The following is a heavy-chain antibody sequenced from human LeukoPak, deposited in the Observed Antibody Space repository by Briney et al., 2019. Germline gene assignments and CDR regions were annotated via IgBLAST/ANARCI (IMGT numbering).Heavy chain of an antibody. J-gene: IGHJ4*02. CDR3: ARDLLNYYDSSGYLGY. Sequence: GGSLRLSCAASGFTFSSYAMSWVRQAPGKGLEWVSAISGSGGSTYYADSVKGRFTISRDNSKNTLHLQMNSLRPEDTAVYYCARDLLNYYDSSGYLGYWGQGTLVTVSS. D-gene: IGHD3-22*01. CDR1: GFTFSSYA. CDR2: ISGSGGST. V-gene: IGHV3-23*01.